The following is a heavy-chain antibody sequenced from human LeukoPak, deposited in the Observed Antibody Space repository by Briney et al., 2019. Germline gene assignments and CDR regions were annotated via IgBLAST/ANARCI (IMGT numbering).Heavy chain of an antibody. V-gene: IGHV4-4*02. Sequence: SETLSLTCAVSGGSISSSNWWSWIRQPPGKGLEWIGEINHSGSTSYNPSLKSRVTISVDTSKNQFSLKLSSVTAADTAVYYCARRGSMTGPPPLWGQGTLVTVSS. CDR2: INHSGST. J-gene: IGHJ4*02. D-gene: IGHD6-6*01. CDR3: ARRGSMTGPPPL. CDR1: GGSISSSNW.